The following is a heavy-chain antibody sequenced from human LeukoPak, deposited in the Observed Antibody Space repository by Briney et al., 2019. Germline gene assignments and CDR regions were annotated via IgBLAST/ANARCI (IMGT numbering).Heavy chain of an antibody. Sequence: SETLSLTCTVSGGSISSYYWSWIRQPPGKGLEWIGYIYYSGSTNYNPSLKSRVTISVDTSKNQFSLKLSSVTAADTAVYYCASPNAYCGGDCYGYWGQGTLVTVSS. J-gene: IGHJ4*02. CDR1: GGSISSYY. V-gene: IGHV4-59*01. CDR3: ASPNAYCGGDCYGY. D-gene: IGHD2-21*01. CDR2: IYYSGST.